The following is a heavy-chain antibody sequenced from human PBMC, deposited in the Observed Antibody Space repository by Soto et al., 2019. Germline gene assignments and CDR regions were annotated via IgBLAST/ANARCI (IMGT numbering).Heavy chain of an antibody. D-gene: IGHD3-22*01. J-gene: IGHJ4*02. CDR2: ISAYNGNT. Sequence: ASLKVSCKASGYTFTSYGISWVRQAPGQGLEWMGWISAYNGNTNYAQKLQGRVTMATDTSTSTAYMELRSLRSDDTAVYYCARGVYYDSSGYRLDFDYWGQGTLVTVSS. V-gene: IGHV1-18*01. CDR3: ARGVYYDSSGYRLDFDY. CDR1: GYTFTSYG.